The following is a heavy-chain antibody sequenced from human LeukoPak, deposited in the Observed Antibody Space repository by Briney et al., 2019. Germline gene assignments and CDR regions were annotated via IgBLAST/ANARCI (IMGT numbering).Heavy chain of an antibody. V-gene: IGHV3-7*01. CDR3: ARVYGYYDNSGYYPYFDY. CDR1: GITFSSYW. Sequence: PGGSLRLSCAASGITFSSYWMSWVRQAPGKGLEWVANIKQDGSEKYYVDSVKGRFTISRDNAKSSLYLEMNSLRAEDTAVYYCARVYGYYDNSGYYPYFDYWGQGTLVTVSS. J-gene: IGHJ4*02. D-gene: IGHD3-22*01. CDR2: IKQDGSEK.